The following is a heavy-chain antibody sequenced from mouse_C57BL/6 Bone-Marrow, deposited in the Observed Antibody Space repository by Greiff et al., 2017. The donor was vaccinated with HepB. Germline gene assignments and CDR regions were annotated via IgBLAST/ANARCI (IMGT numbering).Heavy chain of an antibody. Sequence: QVQLQQPGAELVKPGASVKLSCKASGYTFTSYWMHWVKQRPGQGLEWIGMIHPNSGSTNYNEKFKSKATLTVDKSSSTAYMQLSSLTSEDSAVYYCASSPLYYDYLDYWGQGTTLTVSS. CDR1: GYTFTSYW. CDR2: IHPNSGST. V-gene: IGHV1-64*01. D-gene: IGHD2-4*01. J-gene: IGHJ2*01. CDR3: ASSPLYYDYLDY.